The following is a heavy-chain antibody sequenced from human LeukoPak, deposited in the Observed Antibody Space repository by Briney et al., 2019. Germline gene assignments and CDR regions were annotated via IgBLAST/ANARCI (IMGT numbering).Heavy chain of an antibody. J-gene: IGHJ6*03. Sequence: SETLSLTCTVSGGAISSGAYYWGWIRQPAGKGLEWIGRIYTNGNTNPNPSLKSRVTVSVDTSKNQFSLHLSSLIAADTAVYYCARDKRQGGYSYGADYYYYYYMDVWGKGTTVTVSS. D-gene: IGHD5-18*01. CDR1: GGAISSGAYY. CDR3: ARDKRQGGYSYGADYYYYYYMDV. V-gene: IGHV4-61*02. CDR2: IYTNGNT.